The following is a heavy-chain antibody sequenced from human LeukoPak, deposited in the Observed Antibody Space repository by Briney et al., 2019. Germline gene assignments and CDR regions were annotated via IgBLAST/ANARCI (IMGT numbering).Heavy chain of an antibody. CDR3: AGYGKSKLDY. CDR2: ISISGSYI. D-gene: IGHD1-1*01. V-gene: IGHV3-11*03. CDR1: GFTFNDYH. Sequence: GGSLRLSCRASGFTFNDYHMSWLRQAPGKGLEWISYISISGSYINHTDSVKGRFTISRDNAKNSLYLQMNSLRAEDTAVYYCAGYGKSKLDYWGQGTLVTVSS. J-gene: IGHJ4*02.